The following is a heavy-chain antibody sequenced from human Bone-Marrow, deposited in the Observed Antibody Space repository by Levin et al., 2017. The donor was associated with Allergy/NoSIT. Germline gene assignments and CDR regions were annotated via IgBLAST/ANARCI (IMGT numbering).Heavy chain of an antibody. D-gene: IGHD2-15*01. Sequence: SCKGSGYSFTSYWIGWVRQMPGKGLEWMGIIYPGDSDTRYSPSFQGQVTISADKSISTAYLQWSSLKASDTAMYYCAKRVSVVAATPVHWWFDPWGQGTLVTVSS. J-gene: IGHJ5*02. V-gene: IGHV5-51*01. CDR3: AKRVSVVAATPVHWWFDP. CDR1: GYSFTSYW. CDR2: IYPGDSDT.